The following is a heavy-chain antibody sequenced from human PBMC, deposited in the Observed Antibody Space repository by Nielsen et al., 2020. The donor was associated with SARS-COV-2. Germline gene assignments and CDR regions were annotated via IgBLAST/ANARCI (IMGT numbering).Heavy chain of an antibody. J-gene: IGHJ4*02. CDR3: VRVRDDGYYFDTGPFDY. Sequence: GESLKISCAASGFTLSNFGMDWVRQTRGKGLAWVAHIRIDGRVTIYADSVKGRFTISRDDAENTVFLEMNSLRVDDTAMYYCVRVRDDGYYFDTGPFDYWGQGTLVSVSS. D-gene: IGHD2-21*02. CDR2: IRIDGRVT. V-gene: IGHV3-74*01. CDR1: GFTLSNFG.